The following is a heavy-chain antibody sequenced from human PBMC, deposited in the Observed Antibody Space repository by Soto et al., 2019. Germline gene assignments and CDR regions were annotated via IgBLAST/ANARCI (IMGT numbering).Heavy chain of an antibody. Sequence: GGSLRLSCDASGFTLRNYAMTWIRQAPGKGLEWVSLISANDVGTYYAESVKTRFTISTDQSRNTVYLQMDSLRADDTAIYYCAKAKNDYNWDNRPPFDYWGQGTLVTVSS. CDR2: ISANDVGT. V-gene: IGHV3-23*01. J-gene: IGHJ4*02. D-gene: IGHD1-20*01. CDR3: AKAKNDYNWDNRPPFDY. CDR1: GFTLRNYA.